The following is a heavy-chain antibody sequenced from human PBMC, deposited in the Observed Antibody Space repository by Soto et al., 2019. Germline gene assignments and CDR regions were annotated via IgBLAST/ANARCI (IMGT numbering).Heavy chain of an antibody. D-gene: IGHD1-26*01. CDR2: ISSSSNYI. Sequence: EVQLVESGGGLVKPGGSLRLSCAASGFTFSSYSMNWVRQAPGKGLEWVSSISSSSNYIYYADSVKGRFTISRDNAKNSLYLQVNSLRAEDTAVYYCARDHMVGATAFDPWGQGTLVTVSS. V-gene: IGHV3-21*01. CDR3: ARDHMVGATAFDP. CDR1: GFTFSSYS. J-gene: IGHJ5*02.